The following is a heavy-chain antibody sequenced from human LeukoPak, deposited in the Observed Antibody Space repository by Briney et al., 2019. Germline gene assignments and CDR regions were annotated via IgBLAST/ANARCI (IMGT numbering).Heavy chain of an antibody. D-gene: IGHD1-26*01. Sequence: GGSLRLSCAASGFTFRSYEMNWVRQAPGKGLEWVAVISYDGSNKYYADSVKGRFTISRDNSKNTLYLQMNSLRAEDTAVYYCARDLLRGSYNYWGRGTLVTVSS. CDR1: GFTFRSYE. CDR3: ARDLLRGSYNY. CDR2: ISYDGSNK. J-gene: IGHJ4*02. V-gene: IGHV3-30-3*01.